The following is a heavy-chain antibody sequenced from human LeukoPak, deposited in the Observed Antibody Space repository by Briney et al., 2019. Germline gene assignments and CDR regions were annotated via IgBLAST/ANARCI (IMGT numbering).Heavy chain of an antibody. CDR1: GFTFSSYG. V-gene: IGHV3-30*02. Sequence: PGGSLRLSCAASGFTFSSYGMHWVRQAPGKGLEWVAFIRFDGSSKYYADSVKGRFTISRDNSKNTLHLQMNSLRGEDTAMYYCARYCSGVSCPFDFWGQGTLVTVSS. D-gene: IGHD2-15*01. CDR2: IRFDGSSK. J-gene: IGHJ4*01. CDR3: ARYCSGVSCPFDF.